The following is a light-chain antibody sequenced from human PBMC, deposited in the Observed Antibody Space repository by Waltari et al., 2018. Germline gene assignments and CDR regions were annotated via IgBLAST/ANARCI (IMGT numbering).Light chain of an antibody. CDR2: GAS. CDR3: QQRTNWIT. J-gene: IGKJ5*01. CDR1: QSVSSY. V-gene: IGKV3-11*01. Sequence: EIVLTQSPATLSLSPGERATLSCRASQSVSSYLACYQHKPGQAPRLLIYGASNRATGIPARFSGSGSGTDFTLTISSLEPEDFAVYYCQQRTNWITFGQGTRLEIK.